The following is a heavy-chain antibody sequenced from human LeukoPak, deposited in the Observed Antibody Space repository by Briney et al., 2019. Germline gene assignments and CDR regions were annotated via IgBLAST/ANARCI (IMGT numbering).Heavy chain of an antibody. J-gene: IGHJ4*02. CDR2: INHSGST. V-gene: IGHV4-34*01. Sequence: NPAETLSLTCAVYGGSFSGYYWSWIRQPPGKGLEWIGEINHSGSTNYNPSLKSRVTISVDTSKNQFSLKLSSVTAADTAVYYCARGNSSSPHYFDYWGQGTLVTLSS. D-gene: IGHD6-13*01. CDR3: ARGNSSSPHYFDY. CDR1: GGSFSGYY.